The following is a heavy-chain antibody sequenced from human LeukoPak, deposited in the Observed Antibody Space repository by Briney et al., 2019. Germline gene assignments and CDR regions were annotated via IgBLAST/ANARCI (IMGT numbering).Heavy chain of an antibody. D-gene: IGHD2/OR15-2a*01. V-gene: IGHV3-7*01. CDR1: GFRFSDYW. Sequence: GGSLRLSCAASGFRFSDYWMTWVRQAPGKGLECVANIKTDGSAKYYPDSVKGRFTVSRDNAKNSLYLQMNSLRVEDTGIYYCATKNPGDNWGHGTLVTVSA. CDR3: ATKNPGDN. CDR2: IKTDGSAK. J-gene: IGHJ4*01.